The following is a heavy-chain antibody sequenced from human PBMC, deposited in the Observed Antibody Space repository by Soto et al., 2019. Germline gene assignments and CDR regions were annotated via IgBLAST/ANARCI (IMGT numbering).Heavy chain of an antibody. CDR3: ARDRYCSSTSCHQEYYYYYGMDV. CDR1: GYTFTSYG. V-gene: IGHV1-18*04. D-gene: IGHD2-2*01. CDR2: ISAYNGNT. J-gene: IGHJ6*02. Sequence: ASVKVSCKASGYTFTSYGISWVQQAPGQGLEWMGWISAYNGNTNYAQKLQGRVTMTTDTSTSTAYMELRSLRSDDTAVYYCARDRYCSSTSCHQEYYYYYGMDVWGQGTTVTVSS.